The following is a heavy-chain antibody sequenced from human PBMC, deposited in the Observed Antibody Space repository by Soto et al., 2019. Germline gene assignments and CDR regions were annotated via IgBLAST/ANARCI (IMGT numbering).Heavy chain of an antibody. Sequence: QLVESGGGLVQPGGSLRLSCAASGFTFSNYWMTWVRQAPGKGLEWVANIKRDGSKGSYLDSVRGRFTVSRDNAKNSLFLQMNSLRAEVTALYYCARDVSPGSSGWYFDAFDIWGQGTMVTVSS. D-gene: IGHD6-13*01. CDR2: IKRDGSKG. CDR1: GFTFSNYW. J-gene: IGHJ3*02. CDR3: ARDVSPGSSGWYFDAFDI. V-gene: IGHV3-7*05.